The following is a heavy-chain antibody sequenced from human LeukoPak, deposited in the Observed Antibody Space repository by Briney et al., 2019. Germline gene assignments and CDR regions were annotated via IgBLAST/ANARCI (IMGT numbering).Heavy chain of an antibody. V-gene: IGHV4-38-2*01. D-gene: IGHD3-22*01. J-gene: IGHJ4*02. CDR3: ARLSSGYYHFDY. CDR2: IYHSGST. Sequence: SETLSLTCAVSGYSISSGYYWGWIRPPPGKGLEWIGSIYHSGSTFYNPSLKSRVTISVDTSKNQFSLKLSSVTAADTAVYYCARLSSGYYHFDYWGQGTLVTVSS. CDR1: GYSISSGYY.